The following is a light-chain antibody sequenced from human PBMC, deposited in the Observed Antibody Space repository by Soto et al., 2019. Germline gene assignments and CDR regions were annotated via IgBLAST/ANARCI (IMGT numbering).Light chain of an antibody. CDR3: QHYGSSPWT. V-gene: IGKV3-20*01. CDR2: GAS. CDR1: QSVSNNY. Sequence: EIVLTQSPGTLSLSPGERATLSCRASQSVSNNYLAWYQQKPGQAPRLLIYGASGRATGIPDRFSGGGSGPDFTLTISRLEPEDFAVYFCQHYGSSPWTFGQGTKVDIK. J-gene: IGKJ1*01.